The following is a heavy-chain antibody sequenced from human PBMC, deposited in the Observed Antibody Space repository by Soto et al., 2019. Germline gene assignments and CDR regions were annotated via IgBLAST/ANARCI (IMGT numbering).Heavy chain of an antibody. CDR2: VKTKAQGETK. D-gene: IGHD2-8*01. V-gene: IGHV3-15*07. J-gene: IGHJ4*02. CDR3: TTGLYEGY. CDR1: GFIFTDAW. Sequence: DVQLVESGGGLVQPGGSLRLSCATSGFIFTDAWMNWVRQAPGKGLEWVGRVKTKAQGETKDYAAPVKGRFTISRDDSRNTLHLQMTSLRTEDTALYYCTTGLYEGYWGQGVLVTVSS.